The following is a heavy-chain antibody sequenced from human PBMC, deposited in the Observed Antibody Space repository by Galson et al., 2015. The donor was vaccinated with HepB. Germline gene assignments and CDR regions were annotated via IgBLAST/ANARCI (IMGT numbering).Heavy chain of an antibody. CDR2: INHSGST. V-gene: IGHV4-34*01. Sequence: SETLSLTCAVYGGSFSGYYWSWIRQPPGKGLEWIGEINHSGSTNYNPSLKSRVTISVDTSKNQFSLKLSSVTAADTAVYYCARRIFYDILTGYYQPLDYWGQGTLVTVSS. CDR1: GGSFSGYY. J-gene: IGHJ4*02. CDR3: ARRIFYDILTGYYQPLDY. D-gene: IGHD3-9*01.